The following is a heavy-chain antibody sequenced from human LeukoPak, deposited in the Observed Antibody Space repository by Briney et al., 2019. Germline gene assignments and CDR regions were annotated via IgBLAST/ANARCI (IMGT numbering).Heavy chain of an antibody. J-gene: IGHJ6*03. V-gene: IGHV1-18*01. CDR2: ISAYNGNT. Sequence: ASVKVSCKASGYTFTSYGISWVRQAPGQGLEGMGWISAYNGNTNYAQKLQGRVTMTTDTSTSTAYMELRSLRSDDTAVYYCARPSRGRGPIDYYYYYMDVWGKGTTVTVSS. D-gene: IGHD2-15*01. CDR3: ARPSRGRGPIDYYYYYMDV. CDR1: GYTFTSYG.